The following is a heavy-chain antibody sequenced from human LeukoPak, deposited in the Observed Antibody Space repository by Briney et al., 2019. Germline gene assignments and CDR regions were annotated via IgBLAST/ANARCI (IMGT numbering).Heavy chain of an antibody. CDR1: GGSISSYY. J-gene: IGHJ4*02. V-gene: IGHV4-59*01. Sequence: SETLSLTCTASGGSISSYYWSWIRQPPGKGLEWIGYIYYSGNTNYNPSLKSRVTISVDTSKNQLSLKLSSVTAADTAVYYCASHYYYGSGSYYYFDYWGQGTLVTVSS. D-gene: IGHD3-10*01. CDR3: ASHYYYGSGSYYYFDY. CDR2: IYYSGNT.